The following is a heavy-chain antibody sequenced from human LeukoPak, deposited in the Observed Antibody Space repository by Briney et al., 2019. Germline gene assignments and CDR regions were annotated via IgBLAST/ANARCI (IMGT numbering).Heavy chain of an antibody. Sequence: PGGSLRLSCAASGFTFSSSWMHWVRQAPGKGLVWVSRINSDGRSTSYADSVKGRFTISRDNAKNSLYLQMNRLRAEDTAVYYCARDRLWGYDILTGSAALDYWGQGTLVTVSS. D-gene: IGHD3-9*01. CDR2: INSDGRST. CDR1: GFTFSSSW. J-gene: IGHJ4*02. V-gene: IGHV3-74*01. CDR3: ARDRLWGYDILTGSAALDY.